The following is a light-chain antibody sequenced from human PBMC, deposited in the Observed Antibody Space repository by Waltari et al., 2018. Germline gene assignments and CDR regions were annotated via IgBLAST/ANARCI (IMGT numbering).Light chain of an antibody. CDR3: QHYLRLPVT. CDR1: QSVNRA. V-gene: IGKV3-20*01. Sequence: EIVLTKSPGTLSLSPGERATLSCKASQSVNRALAWYQQKPGQATRLLIYGIFDRAAGTPDRFSGSGSGTDFSLTISRLEPEDFAVYYCQHYLRLPVTFGQGTRVEVK. J-gene: IGKJ1*01. CDR2: GIF.